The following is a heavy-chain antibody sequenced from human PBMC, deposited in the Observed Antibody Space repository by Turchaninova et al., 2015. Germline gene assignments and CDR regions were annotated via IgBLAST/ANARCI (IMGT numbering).Heavy chain of an antibody. CDR3: ARTNAFDN. CDR2: IWHSGTT. V-gene: IGHV4-38-2*01. Sequence: QVQLQESGPGLMKPSETLSLTCPVSGYSISSGHHRGWIRQPPGKGLEWIGSIWHSGTTYYNPSLQSRVTISLDTSKNLFSLKLSSVTAADTAIYYCARTNAFDNWGQGAVVTVSS. CDR1: GYSISSGHH. J-gene: IGHJ3*02.